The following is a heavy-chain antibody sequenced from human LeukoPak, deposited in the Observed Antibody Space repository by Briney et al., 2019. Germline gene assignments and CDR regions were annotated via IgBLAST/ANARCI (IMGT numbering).Heavy chain of an antibody. J-gene: IGHJ6*02. CDR3: AKDLSSTHYYSYGMDV. CDR2: ITWNSGSL. D-gene: IGHD3-10*01. V-gene: IGHV3-9*01. CDR1: GFTFDGYA. Sequence: GRSLRLSCAASGFTFDGYAMRWVRQVPGKGLEWVSGITWNSGSLGYADSVKGRFSISRDNAKNSLYLQMNSLRAEDTALYYCAKDLSSTHYYSYGMDVWGQGTTVTVPS.